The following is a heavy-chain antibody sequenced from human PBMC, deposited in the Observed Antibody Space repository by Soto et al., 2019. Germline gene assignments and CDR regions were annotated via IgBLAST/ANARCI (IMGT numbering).Heavy chain of an antibody. D-gene: IGHD6-25*01. CDR2: VYFSGNT. V-gene: IGHV4-59*01. CDR1: GGSLSSYY. CDR3: GSVRPSGYVLS. J-gene: IGHJ5*02. Sequence: PSETLSLTCTFSGGSLSSYYWAWIRQSPGKGLEWIGYVYFSGNTNYNPSLKSRVTISIDTSKNQFSLRLASVTAADTAFYYCGSVRPSGYVLSWGQGTLVTVPS.